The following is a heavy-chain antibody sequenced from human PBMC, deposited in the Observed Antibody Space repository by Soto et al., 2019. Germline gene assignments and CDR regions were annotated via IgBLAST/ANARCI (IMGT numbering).Heavy chain of an antibody. Sequence: PGGSLRLSCAASGFAFSNYEMNLVRQSPGKGLEWVSYISISGSTIYYADSVKGRFTISRDNAKNSLYLQMNSLRAEDTAVYYCARDLRFLEGFLLDPWDQGTLVTVSS. CDR1: GFAFSNYE. CDR3: ARDLRFLEGFLLDP. J-gene: IGHJ5*02. D-gene: IGHD3-3*01. V-gene: IGHV3-48*03. CDR2: ISISGSTI.